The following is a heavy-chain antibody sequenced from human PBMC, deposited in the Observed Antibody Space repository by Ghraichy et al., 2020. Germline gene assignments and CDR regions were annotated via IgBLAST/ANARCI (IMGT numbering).Heavy chain of an antibody. J-gene: IGHJ6*02. CDR1: GGSISSYY. V-gene: IGHV4-59*01. CDR2: IYYSGST. CDR3: ARDPSYGMDV. Sequence: GSLRLSCTVSGGSISSYYWSWIRQPPGKGLEWIGYIYYSGSTNYNPSLKSRVTISVDTSKNQFSLKLSSVTAADTAVYYCARDPSYGMDVWGQGTTVTVSS.